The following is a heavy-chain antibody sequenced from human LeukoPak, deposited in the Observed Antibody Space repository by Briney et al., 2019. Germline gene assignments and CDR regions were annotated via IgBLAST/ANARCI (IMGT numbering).Heavy chain of an antibody. V-gene: IGHV3-7*03. D-gene: IGHD3-22*01. J-gene: IGHJ4*02. CDR3: ATHDPSYDSSGYYYNY. Sequence: GGSLRLSCAASGFTFSSYWMSWVRQAPGKGLEWAANIKEDGSEKYYVDSVKGRFTISRDNAKNSLYLQMNSLRAEDTAVYYCATHDPSYDSSGYYYNYWGQGTLVTVSS. CDR2: IKEDGSEK. CDR1: GFTFSSYW.